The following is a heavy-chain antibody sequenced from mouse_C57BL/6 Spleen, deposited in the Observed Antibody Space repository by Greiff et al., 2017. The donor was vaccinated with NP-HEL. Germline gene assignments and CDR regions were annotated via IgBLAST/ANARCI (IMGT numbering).Heavy chain of an antibody. D-gene: IGHD1-1*01. Sequence: QVQLQQPGAELVKPGASVKLSCKASGYTFTSYWMHWVKQRPGQGLEWIGMIHPNSGSTNYNEKFKSKATLTVDKSSSTAYMQLSSLTSEDSAVYYCAREGYGSSYLYYFDYWGQGTTLTVSS. CDR2: IHPNSGST. CDR1: GYTFTSYW. J-gene: IGHJ2*01. CDR3: AREGYGSSYLYYFDY. V-gene: IGHV1-64*01.